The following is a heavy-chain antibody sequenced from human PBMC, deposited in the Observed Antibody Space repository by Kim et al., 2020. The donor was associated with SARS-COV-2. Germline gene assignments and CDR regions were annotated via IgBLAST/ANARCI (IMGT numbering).Heavy chain of an antibody. V-gene: IGHV3-23*03. J-gene: IGHJ4*02. CDR3: VRDRDTTDYYDSPGY. Sequence: GGSLRLSCVASGFTFSNYGMSWVRQAPGKGLEWVALVNGRGMTKYYADAVKARFAISRDNSKNTVFLQMNVLSAEDTGIYYCVRDRDTTDYYDSPGYWGQGTLVIVSS. D-gene: IGHD3-22*01. CDR1: GFTFSNYG. CDR2: VNGRGMTK.